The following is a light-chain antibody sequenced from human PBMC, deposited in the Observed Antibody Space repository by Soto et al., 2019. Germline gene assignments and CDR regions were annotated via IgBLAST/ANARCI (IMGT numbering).Light chain of an antibody. CDR1: NVESKS. CDR3: QVWDSDSGQSV. CDR2: YDG. V-gene: IGLV3-21*04. J-gene: IGLJ3*02. Sequence: SYELTQPPSVSVAPGKTAKITCGGNNVESKSVHWYQQKPGQAPVVVIYYDGDRPSGIPERFSGSNSGNTATLTISTVDAGDEADYYCQVWDSDSGQSVFGGGTKVTVL.